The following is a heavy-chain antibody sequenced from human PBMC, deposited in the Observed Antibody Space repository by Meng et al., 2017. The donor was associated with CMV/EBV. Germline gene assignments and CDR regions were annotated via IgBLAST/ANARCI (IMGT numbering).Heavy chain of an antibody. V-gene: IGHV3-21*01. CDR1: GFTFSSYS. CDR3: ARDPDYDFWSGYSPLDY. D-gene: IGHD3-3*01. J-gene: IGHJ4*02. Sequence: GESLKISCAASGFTFSSYSMNWVRQAPGKGLEWVSSISSSSSYIYYADSVKGRFTISRDNAKNSLYLQMNSLRAEDTAAYYCARDPDYDFWSGYSPLDYWGQGTLVTVSS. CDR2: ISSSSSYI.